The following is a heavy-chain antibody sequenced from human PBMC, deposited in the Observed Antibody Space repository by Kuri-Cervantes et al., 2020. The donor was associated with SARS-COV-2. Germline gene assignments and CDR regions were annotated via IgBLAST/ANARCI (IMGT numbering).Heavy chain of an antibody. D-gene: IGHD3-10*01. CDR2: ISYDGGYK. V-gene: IGHV3-30*04. CDR1: GFTFSSHA. J-gene: IGHJ6*02. CDR3: ARGFGELLGPGMDV. Sequence: LSLTCTASGFTFSSHAMHWVRQAPGKGLEWVAVISYDGGYKYYADSVKGRFTISRDNSKNTLYLQMNSLRAEDTAVYYCARGFGELLGPGMDVWGQGTTVTVSS.